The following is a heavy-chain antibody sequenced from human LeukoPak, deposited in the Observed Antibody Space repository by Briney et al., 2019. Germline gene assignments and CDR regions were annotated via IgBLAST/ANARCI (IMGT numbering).Heavy chain of an antibody. CDR2: IIPIFGTA. Sequence: SVKVSCKASGGTFSSYAISWVRQAPGQGLEWMGGIIPIFGTANYAQKFQGGVTITADESTSTAYMELSSLRSEDTAVYYCARRGFGDYYDSSGAPPYGMDVWGQGTTVTVSS. CDR3: ARRGFGDYYDSSGAPPYGMDV. CDR1: GGTFSSYA. V-gene: IGHV1-69*01. D-gene: IGHD3-22*01. J-gene: IGHJ6*02.